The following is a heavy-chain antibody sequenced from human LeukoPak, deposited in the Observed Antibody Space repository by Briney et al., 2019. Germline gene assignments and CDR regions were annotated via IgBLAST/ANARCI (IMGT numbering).Heavy chain of an antibody. J-gene: IGHJ4*02. Sequence: GGSLRLSCAASGFPFSTYAMSWVRQAPGQGLQWVSAISANGADKYYADYVKGRFTITRDNSKNTLFLQMTSLGVEDTAVYFCANYRKPQGLDYWGQGTLVTVSS. V-gene: IGHV3-23*01. CDR2: ISANGADK. CDR3: ANYRKPQGLDY. CDR1: GFPFSTYA. D-gene: IGHD1-14*01.